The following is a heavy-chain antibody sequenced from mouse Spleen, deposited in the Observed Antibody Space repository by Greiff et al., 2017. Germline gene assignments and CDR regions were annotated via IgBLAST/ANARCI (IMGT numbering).Heavy chain of an antibody. CDR3: NGGYDEDY. Sequence: EVQLQQSGAELVRPGASVKLSCTASGFNIKDYYMHWVKQRPEQGLEWIGWIDPENGDTDYAPKFQGKATMTADTSSNTAYLQLSSLTSEDTAVYYCNGGYDEDYWGQGTTLTVSS. CDR1: GFNIKDYY. CDR2: IDPENGDT. J-gene: IGHJ2*01. D-gene: IGHD3-2*02. V-gene: IGHV14-4*02.